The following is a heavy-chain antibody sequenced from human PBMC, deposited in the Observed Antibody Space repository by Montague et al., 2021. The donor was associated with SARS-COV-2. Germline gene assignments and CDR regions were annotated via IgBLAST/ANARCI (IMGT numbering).Heavy chain of an antibody. CDR3: ARERSYLYSYFDL. CDR2: IYTTGSS. Sequence: SETLSLTCAVSAGSIRDYYWSWIRQPPGKGLEWIGRIYTTGSSDYSPSLQSRVTMSVDTSKTQLSLRLMSVTAADTALYYGARERSYLYSYFDLWGHGTLVTVSS. J-gene: IGHJ2*01. V-gene: IGHV4-4*07. CDR1: AGSIRDYY.